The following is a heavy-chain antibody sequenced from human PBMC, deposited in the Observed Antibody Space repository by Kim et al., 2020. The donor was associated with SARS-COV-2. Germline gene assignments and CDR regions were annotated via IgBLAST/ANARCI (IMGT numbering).Heavy chain of an antibody. J-gene: IGHJ4*02. CDR2: ITRSGDNA. Sequence: GGSLRLSCSASGFSFSTYGMHWVRQAPGKGLELVSAITRSGDNAYYADSVKGRFAISRDNSKNTLYLQMSSLRPEDTAVYYCVNGVNGYYVYWGQGTLVT. CDR1: GFSFSTYG. V-gene: IGHV3-64D*09. D-gene: IGHD2-21*01. CDR3: VNGVNGYYVY.